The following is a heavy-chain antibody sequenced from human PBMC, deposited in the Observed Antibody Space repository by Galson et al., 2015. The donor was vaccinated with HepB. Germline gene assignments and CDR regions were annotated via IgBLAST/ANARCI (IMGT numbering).Heavy chain of an antibody. Sequence: SVKVSCKASGYSFTSYALHWVRQAPGQRLEWMGWVDGGNGNTKYSQEFQDRVIITRDTSASTGYIELRGLRSEDRAMYYCAMSSGFYLSGALDIWGQGTMVTVSS. CDR3: AMSSGFYLSGALDI. V-gene: IGHV1-3*01. CDR2: VDGGNGNT. CDR1: GYSFTSYA. J-gene: IGHJ3*02. D-gene: IGHD3-22*01.